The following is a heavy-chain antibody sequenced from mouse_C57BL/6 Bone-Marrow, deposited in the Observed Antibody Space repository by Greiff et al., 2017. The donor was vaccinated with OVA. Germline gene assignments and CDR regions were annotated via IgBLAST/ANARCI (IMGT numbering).Heavy chain of an antibody. J-gene: IGHJ3*01. CDR3: ARGDSSGYEFAY. V-gene: IGHV1-63*01. D-gene: IGHD3-2*02. CDR1: GYTFTNYW. Sequence: QVQLKESGAELVRPGTSVKMSCKASGYTFTNYWIGWAKQRPGHGLEWIGDIYPGGGYTNYNEKFKGKATLTADKSSSTAYMQFSSLTSEDSAIYYCARGDSSGYEFAYWGQGTLVTVSA. CDR2: IYPGGGYT.